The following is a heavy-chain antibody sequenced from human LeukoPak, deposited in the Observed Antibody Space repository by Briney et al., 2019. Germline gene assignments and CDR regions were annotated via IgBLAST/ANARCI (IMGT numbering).Heavy chain of an antibody. V-gene: IGHV1-8*03. J-gene: IGHJ4*02. CDR2: MNPNSGNT. CDR1: GYTFNTYD. Sequence: ASVKVSCKASGYTFNTYDITWVRQATGQGLEWMGWMNPNSGNTGYAQKFQGRVTITRSTSISTAYMELSSLRSEDTAVYYCTRGGFGLSADFWGQGTLVTVSS. D-gene: IGHD3/OR15-3a*01. CDR3: TRGGFGLSADF.